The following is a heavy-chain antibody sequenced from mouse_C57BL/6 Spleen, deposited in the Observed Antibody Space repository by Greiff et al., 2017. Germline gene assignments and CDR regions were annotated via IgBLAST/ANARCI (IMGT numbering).Heavy chain of an antibody. D-gene: IGHD4-1*01. V-gene: IGHV14-4*01. Sequence: VQLQQSGAELVRPGASVKLSCTASGFNIKDDYMHWVKQRPEQGLEWIGWIDPENGDTEYASKFQGKATITADTSSNTAYLQLSSLTSEDTAVYYCTTGGTWEDYAMDYWGQGTSVTVSS. J-gene: IGHJ4*01. CDR2: IDPENGDT. CDR1: GFNIKDDY. CDR3: TTGGTWEDYAMDY.